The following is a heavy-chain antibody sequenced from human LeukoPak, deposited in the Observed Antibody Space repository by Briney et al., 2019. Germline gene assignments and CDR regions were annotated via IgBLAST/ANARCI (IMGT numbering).Heavy chain of an antibody. Sequence: PGGYLRLSCAASGFTFSDYYMSWIRQAPGKGLEWVSYISSSGSTIYYADSVKGRFTISRDNAKNSLYLQMNSLRAEDTAVYYCASRAWAARHVGYWGQGTLVTVSS. CDR3: ASRAWAARHVGY. CDR2: ISSSGSTI. J-gene: IGHJ4*02. V-gene: IGHV3-11*04. CDR1: GFTFSDYY. D-gene: IGHD6-6*01.